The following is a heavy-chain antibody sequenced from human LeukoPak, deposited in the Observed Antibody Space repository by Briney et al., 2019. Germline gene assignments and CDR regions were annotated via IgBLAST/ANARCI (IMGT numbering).Heavy chain of an antibody. CDR2: INPSSGST. CDR1: AQSFSSLY. J-gene: IGHJ3*02. CDR3: AREIAFRAGLDAFDI. Sequence: ASVKVSCKASAQSFSSLYMHWVRQAPGQGLEWMGIINPSSGSTSYAQKFQDRVTMTRDTSTCTVYMELSRLRSEITAVYYCAREIAFRAGLDAFDIWGQGTMVTVSS. V-gene: IGHV1-46*01.